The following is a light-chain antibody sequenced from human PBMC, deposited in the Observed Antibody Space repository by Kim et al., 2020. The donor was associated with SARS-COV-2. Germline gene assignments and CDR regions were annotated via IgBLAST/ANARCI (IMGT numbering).Light chain of an antibody. CDR3: QQSYSTPYS. V-gene: IGKV1-39*01. J-gene: IGKJ2*03. Sequence: SASVGDRVTITCRASRSISSYLNWYQQKPGKAPKLLIYAASSLQSGVPSRFSGSGSGTDFTLTISSLQPEDFATYYCQQSYSTPYSFGQGTKLEI. CDR2: AAS. CDR1: RSISSY.